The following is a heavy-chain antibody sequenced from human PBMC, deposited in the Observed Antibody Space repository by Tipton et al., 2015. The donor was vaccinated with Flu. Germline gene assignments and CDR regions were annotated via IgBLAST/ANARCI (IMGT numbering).Heavy chain of an antibody. J-gene: IGHJ5*02. CDR3: ARGIKFLRTFDP. CDR2: INHSGST. CDR1: GGSFSGYY. V-gene: IGHV4-34*01. Sequence: LRLSCAVYGGSFSGYYWSWIRQPPGKGLEWIGEINHSGSTNYNPSLKSRVTISVDTSKNQFSLKLSSVTAADTAVYYCARGIKFLRTFDPWGQGTLVTVSS.